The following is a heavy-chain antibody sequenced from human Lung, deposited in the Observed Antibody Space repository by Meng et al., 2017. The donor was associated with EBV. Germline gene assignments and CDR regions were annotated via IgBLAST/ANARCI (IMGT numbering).Heavy chain of an antibody. V-gene: IGHV2-5*02. CDR2: IYWDDDK. CDR1: GFSLSTRGVG. CDR3: AHIIVARPFDY. J-gene: IGHJ4*02. Sequence: QITLKGSGPTLVKPTQTLTLTCTFSGFSLSTRGVGVGWIRQPPGKALEWLALIYWDDDKRYSPSLKSRLTITKDTSKNQVVLTMTNMDPVDAATYYCAHIIVARPFDYWGQGTLVTVSS. D-gene: IGHD6-6*01.